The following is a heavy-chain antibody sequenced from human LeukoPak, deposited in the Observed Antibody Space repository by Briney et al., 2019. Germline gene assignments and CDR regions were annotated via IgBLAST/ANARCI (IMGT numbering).Heavy chain of an antibody. Sequence: GRSLRLSCAASGFTFSSYGMHWVRQTPGKWLEWVAVISYDGSNKYYADSVKGRFTISRDNSKNTLSLQMNSLRAEDTAVYYCSKAYTIFGEVIFQYLYMDVWGKGTTVTVSS. V-gene: IGHV3-30*18. CDR1: GFTFSSYG. D-gene: IGHD3-3*01. CDR3: SKAYTIFGEVIFQYLYMDV. J-gene: IGHJ6*03. CDR2: ISYDGSNK.